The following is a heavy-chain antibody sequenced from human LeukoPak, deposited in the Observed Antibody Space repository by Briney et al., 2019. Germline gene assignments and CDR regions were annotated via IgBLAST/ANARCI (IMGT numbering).Heavy chain of an antibody. CDR2: IIPIFGTA. Sequence: GASVKVSCKASGGTFSSYAISWVRQAPGQGLEWVGGIIPIFGTANYAQKFQGRVTITADKSTSTAYMELSSLRSEDTAVYYCARGTYYYDSSGYFPSWFDPWGQGTLVTVSS. CDR3: ARGTYYYDSSGYFPSWFDP. D-gene: IGHD3-22*01. J-gene: IGHJ5*02. CDR1: GGTFSSYA. V-gene: IGHV1-69*06.